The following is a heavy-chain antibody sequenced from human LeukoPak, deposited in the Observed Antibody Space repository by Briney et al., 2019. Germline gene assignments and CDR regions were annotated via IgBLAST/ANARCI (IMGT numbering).Heavy chain of an antibody. CDR3: ARSADGLDLWRPNYFDY. Sequence: SETLSLTCTVSGGSISSSSYYWGWIRQPPGKGLEWIGSIYYSGSTYYNPSLKSRVTISVDTSKNQFSLKLSSVTAADTAVYYCARSADGLDLWRPNYFDYWGQGTLVTVSS. CDR2: IYYSGST. J-gene: IGHJ4*02. V-gene: IGHV4-39*01. D-gene: IGHD3-3*01. CDR1: GGSISSSSYY.